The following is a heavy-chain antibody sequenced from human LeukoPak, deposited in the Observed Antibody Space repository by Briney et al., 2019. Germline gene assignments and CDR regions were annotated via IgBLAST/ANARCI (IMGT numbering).Heavy chain of an antibody. D-gene: IGHD6-13*01. V-gene: IGHV3-9*03. CDR1: GFTFDDYA. CDR3: AKGGVHMGSSIDY. Sequence: PGGSLRLSCAASGFTFDDYAMHWVRQAPGKGLEWVSGISWNSGSIGYADSVKGRFTISRDNAKNSLYLQMNSLRAEDMALYYCAKGGVHMGSSIDYWGQGTLVTVSS. CDR2: ISWNSGSI. J-gene: IGHJ4*02.